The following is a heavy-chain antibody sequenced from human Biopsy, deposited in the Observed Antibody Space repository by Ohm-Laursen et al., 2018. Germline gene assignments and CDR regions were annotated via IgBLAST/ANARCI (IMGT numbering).Heavy chain of an antibody. D-gene: IGHD3-3*01. CDR3: AKEEPPQGYDFWSGHYYYFDY. CDR1: GFTFSNAW. J-gene: IGHJ4*01. Sequence: SLRLSCTASGFTFSNAWMSWVRQAPGKGLEWVGRIKSKTDGETADYAAPVKGRFAMSRDDSKNTLYLQMNSLRAEDTAVYYCAKEEPPQGYDFWSGHYYYFDYWGQGTLVTVSS. CDR2: IKSKTDGETA. V-gene: IGHV3-15*01.